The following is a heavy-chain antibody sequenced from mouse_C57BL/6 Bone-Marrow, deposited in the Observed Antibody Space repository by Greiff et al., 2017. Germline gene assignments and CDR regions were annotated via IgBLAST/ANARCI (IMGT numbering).Heavy chain of an antibody. CDR2: ISNGGGST. CDR3: ARHGYFDV. Sequence: EVHLVESGGGLVQPGGSLKLSCAASGFTFSDYYMYWVRPTPEKRLEWVAYISNGGGSTYYPDTVKGRFTISRDNAKNTLYLQMSRLKSEDTAMXYCARHGYFDVWGTGTTVTVSS. J-gene: IGHJ1*03. V-gene: IGHV5-12*01. CDR1: GFTFSDYY.